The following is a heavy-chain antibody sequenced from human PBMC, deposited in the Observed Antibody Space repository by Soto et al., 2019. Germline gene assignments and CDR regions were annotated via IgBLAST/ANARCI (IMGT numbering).Heavy chain of an antibody. CDR3: AKDLLGPGRAYGMDV. Sequence: QVQLVESGGGVVQPGRSLRLSCAASGFTFSSYGMHWVRQAPGKGLEWVAVISYDGSNKYYEDSVKGRFTISRDNSKNALYRQMNILRAEDTAVYYCAKDLLGPGRAYGMDVWGQGTTVTVSS. V-gene: IGHV3-30*18. CDR1: GFTFSSYG. J-gene: IGHJ6*02. D-gene: IGHD7-27*01. CDR2: ISYDGSNK.